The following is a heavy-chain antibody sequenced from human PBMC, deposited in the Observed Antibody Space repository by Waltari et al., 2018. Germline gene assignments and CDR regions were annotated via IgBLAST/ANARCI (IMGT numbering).Heavy chain of an antibody. CDR3: AGVIRGFTDS. CDR2: IFYSGNT. J-gene: IGHJ4*02. Sequence: RGYSWSWIRQHPGKGLEWIGHIFYSGNTDYNTSLKSRVNILLETFRHQSSLKLSSLTTAVPAWYDSAGVIRGFTDSCGQGTLVTVSS. V-gene: IGHV4-31*02. CDR1: RGYS. D-gene: IGHD3-10*01.